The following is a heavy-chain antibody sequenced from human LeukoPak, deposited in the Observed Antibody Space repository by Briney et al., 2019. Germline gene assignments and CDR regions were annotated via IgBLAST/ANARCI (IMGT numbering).Heavy chain of an antibody. J-gene: IGHJ4*02. CDR2: IYHSGST. V-gene: IGHV4-38-2*02. D-gene: IGHD6-19*01. CDR1: GYSISSGYY. CDR3: ARGRSAVAGWALFYYFDY. Sequence: PSETLSLTCTVSGYSISSGYYWGWIRQPPGKGLEWIGSIYHSGSTYYNPSLKSRVTISVDTSKNQFSLKLSSVTAADTAVYYCARGRSAVAGWALFYYFDYWGQGTLVTVSS.